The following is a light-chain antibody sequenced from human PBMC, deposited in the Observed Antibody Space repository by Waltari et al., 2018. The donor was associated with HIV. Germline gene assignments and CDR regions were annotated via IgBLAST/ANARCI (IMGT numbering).Light chain of an antibody. V-gene: IGLV2-14*01. Sequence: QSALTQPVSVSGSHGLSLTISCLGTIDDIGLLNTAPWYRHPPDSPPQLIIFDTKSRPSGMPSRFAGAKAGTTASLTISGLQSGDEGHYYWSSFSSSGSVRFGGGTKVTV. J-gene: IGLJ3*02. CDR2: DTK. CDR3: SSFSSSGSVR. CDR1: IDDIGLLNT.